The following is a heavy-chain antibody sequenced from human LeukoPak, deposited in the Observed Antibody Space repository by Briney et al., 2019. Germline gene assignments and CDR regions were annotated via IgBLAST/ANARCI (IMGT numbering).Heavy chain of an antibody. V-gene: IGHV4-59*08. CDR2: IYYSGST. J-gene: IGHJ4*02. CDR3: ARHYDISRYYYSFDY. CDR1: GGSISSYY. Sequence: SETLSLTCTVSGGSISSYYWSWIRQPPGKGLEWIGYIYYSGSTNYNPSLKSRVTISVDTSKNQFSLKLSSVTAADTAVYFCARHYDISRYYYSFDYWGQGTLVTVSS. D-gene: IGHD3-22*01.